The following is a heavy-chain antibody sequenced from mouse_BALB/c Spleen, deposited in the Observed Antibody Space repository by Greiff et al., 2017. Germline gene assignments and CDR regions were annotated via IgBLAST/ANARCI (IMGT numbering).Heavy chain of an antibody. D-gene: IGHD5-1-1*01. V-gene: IGHV1-4*01. CDR3: ARQYRDYFDY. CDR2: INPSSGYT. J-gene: IGHJ2*01. CDR1: GYTFTSYT. Sequence: VKLMESGAELARPGASVKMSCKASGYTFTSYTMHWVKQRPGQGLEWIGYINPSSGYTNYNQKFKDKATLTADKSSSTAYMQLSSLTSEDSAVYYCARQYRDYFDYWGQGTTLTVSS.